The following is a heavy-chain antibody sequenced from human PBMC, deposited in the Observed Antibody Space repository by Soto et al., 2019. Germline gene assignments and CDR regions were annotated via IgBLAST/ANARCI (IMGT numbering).Heavy chain of an antibody. V-gene: IGHV4-34*01. J-gene: IGHJ4*02. CDR3: ARGITIIGAVQGDAPGNDFFDS. Sequence: QVQLQQWGAGLLKPSETLSLTCAVYGGSFSGYYWSWIRQPPGRGLEWIGGINHSGSTNRNPSLGTLVAVSVDTSKYQSPLRLTSLTAADTAVYYCARGITIIGAVQGDAPGNDFFDSWGQGTLVTVSS. CDR1: GGSFSGYY. D-gene: IGHD3-22*01. CDR2: INHSGST.